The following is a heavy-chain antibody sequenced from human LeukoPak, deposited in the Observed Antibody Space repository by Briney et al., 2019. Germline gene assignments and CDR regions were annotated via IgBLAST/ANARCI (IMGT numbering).Heavy chain of an antibody. CDR2: ISYDGTSR. V-gene: IGHV3-30-3*01. CDR3: ARVGGTTWDY. J-gene: IGHJ4*02. CDR1: GFAFNSFV. D-gene: IGHD1-26*01. Sequence: GGSLRLSCAASGFAFNSFVMHWVRQAPGRGLEWVAVISYDGTSRYLADSVKGRFTISRDNPKHTLYLQMSSLRPEDTAMYYCARVGGTTWDYWGQGTLVTVSS.